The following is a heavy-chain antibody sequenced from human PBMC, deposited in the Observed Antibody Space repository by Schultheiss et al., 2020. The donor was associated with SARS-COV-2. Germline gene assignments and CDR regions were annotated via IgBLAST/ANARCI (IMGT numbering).Heavy chain of an antibody. J-gene: IGHJ4*02. Sequence: GGSLRLSCAASGFTFDDYTMHWVRQAPGKGLEWVSGISGSGGSTYYADSVKGRFTISRDNSKNTLYLQMNSLRAEDTAVYYCAKDSGTGGDDYWGQGTLVTVSS. CDR1: GFTFDDYT. D-gene: IGHD3-16*01. CDR3: AKDSGTGGDDY. CDR2: ISGSGGST. V-gene: IGHV3-23*01.